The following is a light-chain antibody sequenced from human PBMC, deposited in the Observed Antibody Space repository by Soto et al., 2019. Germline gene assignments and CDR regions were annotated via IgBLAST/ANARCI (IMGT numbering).Light chain of an antibody. V-gene: IGKV1-27*01. CDR2: RAS. CDR1: QDIRNH. J-gene: IGKJ1*01. CDR3: QNYNSALWT. Sequence: DIQMTQSPSSLSASVGGRVTITCRASQDIRNHLVWYQQKPGKVPKLLIYRASTLQSGVPSRFSGSGSGTDFTPTISSLQPEDVATYYCQNYNSALWTFGQGTKVEIK.